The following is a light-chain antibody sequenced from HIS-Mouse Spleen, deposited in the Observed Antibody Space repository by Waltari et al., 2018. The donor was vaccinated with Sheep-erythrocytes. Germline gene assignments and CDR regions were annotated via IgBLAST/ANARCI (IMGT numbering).Light chain of an antibody. J-gene: IGLJ3*02. CDR3: CSYAGSSTPWV. CDR1: SSDVGGYNY. CDR2: EVS. V-gene: IGLV2-8*01. Sequence: QSALTQPPSASGSPGQSVTISCTGTSSDVGGYNYVSWYQQHPGKAPKLMIYEVSKRSSGGPDRCAGSKSGNTASLTISGLQAEDEADYYCCSYAGSSTPWVFGGGTKLTVL.